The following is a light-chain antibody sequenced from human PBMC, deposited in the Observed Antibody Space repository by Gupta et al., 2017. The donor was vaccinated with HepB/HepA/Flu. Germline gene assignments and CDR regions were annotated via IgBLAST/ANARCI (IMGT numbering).Light chain of an antibody. J-gene: IGKJ2*02. Sequence: IQMTQSPSSLSASVGDRVTITCRASQSINSYLNWYQQKPGKAPKFLIYGASSLQSGVPSRFSGSGSGTEFTLTISRLQPEDFATYYCQQSNLVPCTFGQGTKMEIK. CDR3: QQSNLVPCT. CDR2: GAS. CDR1: QSINSY. V-gene: IGKV1-39*01.